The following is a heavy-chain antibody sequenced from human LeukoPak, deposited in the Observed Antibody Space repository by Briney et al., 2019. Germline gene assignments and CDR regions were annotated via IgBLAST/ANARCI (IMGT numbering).Heavy chain of an antibody. Sequence: ASVKVSCKASGYTFTGYYMHWVRQAPGQGLEWMGWINPNSGGTNYAQTFQGRVTMTRDTSISTAYMELSRLRSDDTAVYYCARELRTKWFDPWGQGTLVTVSS. J-gene: IGHJ5*02. CDR2: INPNSGGT. V-gene: IGHV1-2*02. CDR3: ARELRTKWFDP. CDR1: GYTFTGYY. D-gene: IGHD2-8*01.